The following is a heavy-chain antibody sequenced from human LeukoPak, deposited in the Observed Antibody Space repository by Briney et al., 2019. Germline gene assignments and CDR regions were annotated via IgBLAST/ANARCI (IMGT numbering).Heavy chain of an antibody. CDR1: GYTFTGYY. J-gene: IGHJ4*02. V-gene: IGHV1-2*02. CDR2: INPNSGGT. Sequence: ASVKVSRKASGYTFTGYYMHWVRQAPGQGLEWMGWINPNSGGTNYAQKFQGRVTMTRDTSISTAYMELSRLRSDDTAVYYCARGTSGRGQLVDYWGQGTLVTVSS. D-gene: IGHD3-16*01. CDR3: ARGTSGRGQLVDY.